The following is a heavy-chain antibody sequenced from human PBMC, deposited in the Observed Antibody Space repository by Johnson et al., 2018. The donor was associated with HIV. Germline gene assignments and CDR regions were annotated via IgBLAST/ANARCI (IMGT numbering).Heavy chain of an antibody. Sequence: QVQLVESGGGVVQPGRSLRLSCAASGFTFSDYYMSWIRQAPGKGLEWVSYISRSGGTVYYADSVKGRFTIHRANAKNSLSLQMNSLGAEDTAVYYCASDSTPWGGDSVGYAFDIWGQGTMVTVSS. J-gene: IGHJ3*02. CDR2: ISRSGGTV. D-gene: IGHD4-17*01. CDR3: ASDSTPWGGDSVGYAFDI. V-gene: IGHV3-11*04. CDR1: GFTFSDYY.